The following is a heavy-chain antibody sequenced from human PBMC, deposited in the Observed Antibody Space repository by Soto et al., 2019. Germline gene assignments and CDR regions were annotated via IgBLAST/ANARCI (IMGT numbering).Heavy chain of an antibody. CDR2: TYWDNDN. V-gene: IGHV2-5*02. CDR3: AQRRGGYNWTDDYFYY. J-gene: IGHJ4*02. D-gene: IGHD1-20*01. CDR1: GFSISTSGVG. Sequence: QITLKESGPTLVKPTQTLTLTCSFSGFSISTSGVGVGWIRQPPGKALEWLAFTYWDNDNRYNPSLKSRLTVAKDAAKSLVVLLMTNMDPVDTATYYCAQRRGGYNWTDDYFYYWGQGTLVTVSS.